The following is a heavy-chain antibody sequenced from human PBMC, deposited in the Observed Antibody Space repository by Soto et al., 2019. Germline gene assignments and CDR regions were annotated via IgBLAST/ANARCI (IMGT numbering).Heavy chain of an antibody. CDR3: ARDLGGILDY. V-gene: IGHV3-7*03. CDR2: ARQDGVDK. Sequence: GGYLRLSCTASGFTLGSYWMAWVRQAPGKGLEWVANARQDGVDKGHADSVRDRFTIIRENARNSVFLQMNSLRAEDTGVYFCARDLGGILDYWGQGTLATVYS. J-gene: IGHJ4*02. CDR1: GFTLGSYW.